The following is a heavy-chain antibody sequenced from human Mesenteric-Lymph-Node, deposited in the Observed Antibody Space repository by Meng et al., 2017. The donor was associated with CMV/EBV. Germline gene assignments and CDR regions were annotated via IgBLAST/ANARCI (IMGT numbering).Heavy chain of an antibody. J-gene: IGHJ4*02. CDR2: IDPNAGTT. D-gene: IGHD1-1*01. Sequence: SCKASGYTFTHHYLHWVRQTPGHGLEWMGIIDPNAGTTAYAQKFRGRVTMTGDTSTSTVYMELSSLRSEDTALYFCAAKIDTTYFDYWGQGTLVTVSS. CDR1: GYTFTHHY. V-gene: IGHV1-46*01. CDR3: AAKIDTTYFDY.